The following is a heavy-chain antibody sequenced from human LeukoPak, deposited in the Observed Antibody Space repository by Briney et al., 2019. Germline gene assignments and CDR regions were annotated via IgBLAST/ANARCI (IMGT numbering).Heavy chain of an antibody. J-gene: IGHJ5*02. D-gene: IGHD6-19*01. V-gene: IGHV4-39*07. CDR2: IYYSGST. CDR1: GGSISSSSYY. Sequence: PSETLSLTCTVSGGSISSSSYYWGWIRQPPGKGLEWIGSIYYSGSTYYNPSLKSRVTISVDTSKHQFSLKLSSVTAADTAVYYCARVEGGIAVARSAWFDPWGQGTLVTVSS. CDR3: ARVEGGIAVARSAWFDP.